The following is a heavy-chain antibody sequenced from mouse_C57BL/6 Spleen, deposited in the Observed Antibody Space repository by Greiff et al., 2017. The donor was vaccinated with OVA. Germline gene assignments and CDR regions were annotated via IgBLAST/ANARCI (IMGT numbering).Heavy chain of an antibody. D-gene: IGHD2-3*01. Sequence: QVQLKQPGTELVKPGASVKLSCKASGYTFTSYWMHWVKQRPGQGLEWIGNINPSNGGTNYNEKFKSKATLTVDKSSSTAYMQLSSLTSEDSAVYYCAREGGGYYLFAYWGQGTLVTVSA. J-gene: IGHJ3*01. CDR2: INPSNGGT. V-gene: IGHV1-53*01. CDR1: GYTFTSYW. CDR3: AREGGGYYLFAY.